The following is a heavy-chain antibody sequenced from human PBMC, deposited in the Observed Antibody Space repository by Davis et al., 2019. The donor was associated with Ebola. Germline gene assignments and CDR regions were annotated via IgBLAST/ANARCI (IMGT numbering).Heavy chain of an antibody. CDR3: ARGSPYGSGSDY. CDR2: IYSGGST. D-gene: IGHD3-10*01. V-gene: IGHV3-53*01. CDR1: GFTVSSNY. Sequence: GESLKISCAASGFTVSSNYMSWVRQAPGKGLEWVSVIYSGGSTYYADSVKGRFTISRDNSKNTLYLQKNSLRAEDTAVYYCARGSPYGSGSDYWGQGTLVTVSS. J-gene: IGHJ4*02.